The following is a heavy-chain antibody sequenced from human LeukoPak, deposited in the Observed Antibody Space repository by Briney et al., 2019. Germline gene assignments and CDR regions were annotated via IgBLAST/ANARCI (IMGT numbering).Heavy chain of an antibody. D-gene: IGHD2-2*01. V-gene: IGHV3-21*01. CDR2: ISSTGTFT. CDR1: GFIFSNYN. Sequence: GGSLRLSCAASGFIFSNYNMHWVRQAPGRGLEWVASISSTGTFTHYADAVKGRFTISRDNAKNSLYLQMNSLRAEDTAVYYCARASLGYCSSTSCDFYCYYYYGMDVWGKGTTVTVSS. CDR3: ARASLGYCSSTSCDFYCYYYYGMDV. J-gene: IGHJ6*04.